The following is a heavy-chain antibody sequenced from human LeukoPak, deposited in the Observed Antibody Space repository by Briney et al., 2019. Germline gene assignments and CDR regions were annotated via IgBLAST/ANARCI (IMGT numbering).Heavy chain of an antibody. CDR1: GGTFSSYA. CDR2: FDPEDGET. D-gene: IGHD6-13*01. CDR3: ARDGAIWQQLEYQFDY. V-gene: IGHV1-24*01. Sequence: ASVKVSCKASGGTFSSYAISWVRQAPGQGLEWMGGFDPEDGETIYAQKFQGRVTMTEDTSTDTAYMELSSLRSEDTAVYYCARDGAIWQQLEYQFDYWGQGTLVTVSS. J-gene: IGHJ4*02.